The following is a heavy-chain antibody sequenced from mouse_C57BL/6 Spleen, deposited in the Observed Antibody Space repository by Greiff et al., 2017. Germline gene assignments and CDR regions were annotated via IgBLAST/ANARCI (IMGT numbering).Heavy chain of an antibody. Sequence: EVKLMESGTVLARPGASVKMSCKTSGYTFTSYWMHWVKQRPGQGLDWIGAIYPGNSDTSSNQKFKGKANLTAVTSASTAYMELSSLTNEDSAVYYCTRWVDSSGPTPYFDDWGKGTTLTVSS. CDR3: TRWVDSSGPTPYFDD. J-gene: IGHJ2*01. V-gene: IGHV1-5*01. D-gene: IGHD3-2*02. CDR2: IYPGNSDT. CDR1: GYTFTSYW.